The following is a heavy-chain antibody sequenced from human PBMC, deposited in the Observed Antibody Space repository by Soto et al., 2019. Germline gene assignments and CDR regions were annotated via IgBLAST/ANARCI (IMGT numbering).Heavy chain of an antibody. D-gene: IGHD1-1*01. V-gene: IGHV1-69*12. CDR2: IIPIFNRP. CDR1: GGTFSTYA. J-gene: IGHJ6*02. CDR3: ARQLNWNYYYYGMDV. Sequence: QVQLVQSGAEVKKPGSSVKVSCKASGGTFSTYAISWVRQAPGQGLEWMGGIIPIFNRPNYAQKFQARLTIAADESSSTADMELSSLRSEDTAVYYCARQLNWNYYYYGMDVWGQGTTVTVSS.